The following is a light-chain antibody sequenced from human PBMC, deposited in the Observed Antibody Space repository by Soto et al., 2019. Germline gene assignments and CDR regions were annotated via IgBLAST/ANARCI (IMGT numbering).Light chain of an antibody. Sequence: EIVMTQSPATLSVSPGERATLSCSASQSVSINLAWYQQKPGQAPRLLIYDASTSATGIPARFSGSGSGTEFTLTISSLQSKDFAVYYCQQYNNWHPLTFGGGTKVDIK. CDR2: DAS. J-gene: IGKJ4*01. CDR1: QSVSIN. CDR3: QQYNNWHPLT. V-gene: IGKV3D-15*01.